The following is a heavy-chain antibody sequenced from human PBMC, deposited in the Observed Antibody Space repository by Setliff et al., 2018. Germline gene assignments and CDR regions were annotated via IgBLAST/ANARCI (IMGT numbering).Heavy chain of an antibody. CDR3: ARDLVGYCSGGSCYDWDY. CDR1: GYTFTSYG. D-gene: IGHD2-15*01. CDR2: ISACNGNT. Sequence: GASVKVSCKASGYTFTSYGISWVRQAPGQGLEWMGWISACNGNTNYAQKLQGRVTMTTDTSTSTAYMELRSLRSDDTAVYYCARDLVGYCSGGSCYDWDYWGQGTLVTVSS. V-gene: IGHV1-18*01. J-gene: IGHJ4*02.